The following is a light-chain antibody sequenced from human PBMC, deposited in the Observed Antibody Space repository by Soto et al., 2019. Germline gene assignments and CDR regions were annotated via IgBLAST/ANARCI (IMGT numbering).Light chain of an antibody. Sequence: DIQMTQSPSSLSASVGDRVTITGRASQSINTHLNRYQHKPGKAPKVLIYVASTLQSGVPSRFSGGGSVTEFSRTISSLQPEDFANYYCQNPKSDALTFGGGTIVEIK. CDR3: QNPKSDALT. V-gene: IGKV1-39*01. CDR1: QSINTH. CDR2: VAS. J-gene: IGKJ4*01.